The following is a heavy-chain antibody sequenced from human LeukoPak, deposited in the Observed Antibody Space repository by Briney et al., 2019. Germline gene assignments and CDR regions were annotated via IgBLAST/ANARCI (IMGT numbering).Heavy chain of an antibody. CDR1: GFTFSNYA. V-gene: IGHV3-23*01. CDR2: ISPSGGGT. D-gene: IGHD7-27*01. J-gene: IGHJ4*02. Sequence: GGSLRLSCAASGFTFSNYAMSWVRQAPGKGLEWVSGISPSGGGTYYADSVKGRFTISRDDSKNTLSLQMNSLRVEDTAVYYCAQDLAWGAFDHWGQGTLVTVSS. CDR3: AQDLAWGAFDH.